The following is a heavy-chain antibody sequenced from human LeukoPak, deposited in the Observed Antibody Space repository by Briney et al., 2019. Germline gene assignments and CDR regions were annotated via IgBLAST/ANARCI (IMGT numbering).Heavy chain of an antibody. Sequence: GASVKVSCKTSGYTFTGYYMHWVRQAPGQGLEWMGWINPNSGGTNYAQKFQGRVTMTRDTSISTAHMELSRLRSDDTAVYYCARGRDIWSPFHYWGQGTLVTVSS. CDR1: GYTFTGYY. CDR3: ARGRDIWSPFHY. V-gene: IGHV1-2*02. D-gene: IGHD1-1*01. CDR2: INPNSGGT. J-gene: IGHJ4*02.